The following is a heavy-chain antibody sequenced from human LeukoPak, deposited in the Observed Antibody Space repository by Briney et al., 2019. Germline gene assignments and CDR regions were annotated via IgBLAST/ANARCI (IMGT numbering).Heavy chain of an antibody. CDR2: ISYDGSNK. Sequence: GGSLRLSCAASGFIVGNNYMSWVRQAPGKGLEWVAVISYDGSNKYYADSVKGRFTISRDNSKNTLYLQMNSLRAEDTAVYYCAREPSTFGQYGMDVWGQGTTVTVSS. CDR3: AREPSTFGQYGMDV. CDR1: GFIVGNNY. V-gene: IGHV3-30-3*01. D-gene: IGHD3-10*01. J-gene: IGHJ6*02.